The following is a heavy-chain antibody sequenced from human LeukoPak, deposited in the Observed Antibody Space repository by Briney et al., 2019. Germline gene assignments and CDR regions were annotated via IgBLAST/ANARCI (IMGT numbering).Heavy chain of an antibody. J-gene: IGHJ5*02. CDR3: ARDSVAVRPGWFDP. CDR2: ISVYNGNT. V-gene: IGHV1-18*01. CDR1: GYSFATYG. Sequence: ASVKVSCKASGYSFATYGINSVRQAPGQGLEWLGWISVYNGNTKYPQKFQGRVTMTTDTSTSTAYMELRSLRSDDTAVYYCARDSVAVRPGWFDPWGQGTLVIVSS. D-gene: IGHD6-6*01.